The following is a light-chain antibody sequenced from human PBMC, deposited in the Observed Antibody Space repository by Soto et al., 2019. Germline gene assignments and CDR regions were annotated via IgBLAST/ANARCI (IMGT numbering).Light chain of an antibody. Sequence: QSALTQPASVSGSPGQSIAFSCTGPSSDVGSYNLVSWYQHHPGKAPKLIISEVSKRPSGVSDRFSGSKSGNTASLTISGLQAEDEADYYCCSYAGSSTWVFGGGTKLTVL. J-gene: IGLJ3*02. CDR2: EVS. CDR1: SSDVGSYNL. V-gene: IGLV2-23*02. CDR3: CSYAGSSTWV.